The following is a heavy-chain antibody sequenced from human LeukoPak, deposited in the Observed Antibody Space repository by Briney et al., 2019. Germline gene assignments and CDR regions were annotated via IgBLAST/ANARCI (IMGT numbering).Heavy chain of an antibody. Sequence: GGSLRLSCAASGFPFDNYAMNWVRQAPGKGREGVSLISDSGGITYYADSVKGRFTISRDNSTNTLYLHMNSLRAEDTAVYSCAKSTIPGAKPYCFDYWGQGTLVTVSS. CDR2: ISDSGGIT. V-gene: IGHV3-23*01. CDR1: GFPFDNYA. D-gene: IGHD1-20*01. J-gene: IGHJ4*02. CDR3: AKSTIPGAKPYCFDY.